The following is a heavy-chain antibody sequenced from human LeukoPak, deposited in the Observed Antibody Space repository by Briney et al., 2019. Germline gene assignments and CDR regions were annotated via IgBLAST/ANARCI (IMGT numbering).Heavy chain of an antibody. V-gene: IGHV3-23*01. Sequence: GGSLRLSCAASGFTFSNYAMSRVRQAPGKGLEWVSTISASGVSTYYADFVKGRFTISRDNSKNTLFLQMNSLRAEDTAVYSCARGSSGWFDDNWFDPWGQGTLVTVSS. CDR1: GFTFSNYA. D-gene: IGHD6-19*01. CDR2: ISASGVST. J-gene: IGHJ5*02. CDR3: ARGSSGWFDDNWFDP.